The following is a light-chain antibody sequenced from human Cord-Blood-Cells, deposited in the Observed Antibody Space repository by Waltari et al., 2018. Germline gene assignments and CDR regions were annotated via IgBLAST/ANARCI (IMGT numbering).Light chain of an antibody. J-gene: IGKJ2*01. Sequence: EIVLTQSPAALSLSPGERATLYCRASQSVSSSYLAWYQQKPGQAPRLLIYGASSRATGIPDRFSGSGSGTDFTLTISRLEPEDFAVYYCQQYGSAPQTFGQGTKLEIK. CDR1: QSVSSSY. V-gene: IGKV3-20*01. CDR3: QQYGSAPQT. CDR2: GAS.